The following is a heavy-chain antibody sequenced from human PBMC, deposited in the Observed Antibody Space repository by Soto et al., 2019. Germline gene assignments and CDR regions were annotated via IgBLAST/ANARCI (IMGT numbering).Heavy chain of an antibody. D-gene: IGHD6-13*01. CDR1: GFTFTDYA. Sequence: EVQLLESGGGLVQPGGSLRLSCAASGFTFTDYALSWVRQAPGKGLEWVATISGIGGSTYLADSVKGRLSISGGNSKNTVSLLRNRLRAEDTAVYFCARGSSGYISSWYYFDYWGRGTLVTVSS. CDR2: ISGIGGST. J-gene: IGHJ4*02. V-gene: IGHV3-23*01. CDR3: ARGSSGYISSWYYFDY.